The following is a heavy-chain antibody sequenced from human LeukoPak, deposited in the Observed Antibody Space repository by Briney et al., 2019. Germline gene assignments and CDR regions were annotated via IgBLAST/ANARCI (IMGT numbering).Heavy chain of an antibody. CDR3: AREGGGNFDY. D-gene: IGHD3-16*01. V-gene: IGHV4-59*01. Sequence: SKTLSLTCNVSGGSISSYYWSWIRQPPGKGLEWTGYIYYSGSTNYNPSLKSRVTISVDTSKNQFSLKLSSVTAADTAVYYCAREGGGNFDYWGQGTLVTVSS. CDR2: IYYSGST. J-gene: IGHJ4*02. CDR1: GGSISSYY.